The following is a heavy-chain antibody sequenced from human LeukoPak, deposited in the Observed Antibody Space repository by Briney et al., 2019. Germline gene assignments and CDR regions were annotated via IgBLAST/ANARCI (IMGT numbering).Heavy chain of an antibody. CDR2: ISGSGGST. J-gene: IGHJ5*02. CDR3: AKGYSSGWYWFDH. Sequence: GGSLRLSCAASGSTFSSYAMSWVRQAPGKGLEWVSAISGSGGSTYYADSVKGRFTISRDNSKNTLYLQMNSLRAEDTAVYYCAKGYSSGWYWFDHWGQGTLVTVSS. CDR1: GSTFSSYA. V-gene: IGHV3-23*01. D-gene: IGHD6-19*01.